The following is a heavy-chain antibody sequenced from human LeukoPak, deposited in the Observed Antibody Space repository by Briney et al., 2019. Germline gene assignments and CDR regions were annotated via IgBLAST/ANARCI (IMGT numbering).Heavy chain of an antibody. V-gene: IGHV3-21*01. CDR3: ASPNDYGDYGGGY. CDR1: GFTFSSYS. CDR2: ISSSSSYI. D-gene: IGHD4-17*01. Sequence: GGSLRLSCAASGFTFSSYSTNWVRQAPGKGLEWVSSISSSSSYIYYADSVKGRFTISRDNAKNSLYLQMNSLRAEDTAVYYCASPNDYGDYGGGYWGQGTLVTVSS. J-gene: IGHJ4*02.